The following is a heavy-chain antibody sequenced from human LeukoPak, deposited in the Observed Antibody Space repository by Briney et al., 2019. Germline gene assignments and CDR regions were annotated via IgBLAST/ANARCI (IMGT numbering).Heavy chain of an antibody. CDR2: ISKDGGSNK. D-gene: IGHD6-13*01. CDR1: GFTFSSYA. J-gene: IGHJ4*02. V-gene: IGHV3-30*04. Sequence: PGRSLRLSCAASGFTFSSYAMHWVRQAPGKGLEWVAVISKDGGSNKYHADFVKGRFTISRDNSMNTLYLQMNSLRVEDTAVYYCAKVGIGSRDGYFDYWGQGTLVTVSS. CDR3: AKVGIGSRDGYFDY.